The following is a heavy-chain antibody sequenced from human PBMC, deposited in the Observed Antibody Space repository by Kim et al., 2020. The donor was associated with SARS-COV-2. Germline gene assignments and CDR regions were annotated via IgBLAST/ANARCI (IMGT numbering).Heavy chain of an antibody. V-gene: IGHV3-49*04. CDR2: IRSKAYGGTT. J-gene: IGHJ6*02. Sequence: GGSLRLSCTASGFTFGDYAMSWVRQAPGKGLEWVGFIRSKAYGGTTEYAASVKGRFTIPRDDSKSIAYLQMNSLKTEDTAVYYCTRDDFWSGYYRVWGQGTTVTVSS. CDR1: GFTFGDYA. CDR3: TRDDFWSGYYRV. D-gene: IGHD3-3*01.